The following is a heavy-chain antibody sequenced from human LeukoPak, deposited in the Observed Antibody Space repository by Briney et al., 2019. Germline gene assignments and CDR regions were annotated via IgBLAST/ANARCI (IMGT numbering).Heavy chain of an antibody. D-gene: IGHD3-22*01. CDR1: GGSISSYY. Sequence: SETLSLTCTVSGGSISSYYGRWVRQPPGKGLEWVGYIYYSGSTNYNPSLKSRVTISVDTSKNQFSLRLSSVTAADTAVYYCARRAFSSGYYYFDYWGQGTLVTVSS. J-gene: IGHJ4*02. CDR2: IYYSGST. CDR3: ARRAFSSGYYYFDY. V-gene: IGHV4-59*08.